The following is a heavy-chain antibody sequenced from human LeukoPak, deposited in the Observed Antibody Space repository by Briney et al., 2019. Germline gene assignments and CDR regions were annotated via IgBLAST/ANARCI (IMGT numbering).Heavy chain of an antibody. CDR2: INPNSGGT. J-gene: IGHJ4*02. Sequence: ASVTVSYKASGYTFTGYYMHWVRQAPAQALEWMGWINPNSGGTNYTQKFQGRVRMTRDRYVSTAYMELSRLRSDDTAVYYCERDLITMISHRGFCFDYWGQGTLVTVSS. CDR3: ERDLITMISHRGFCFDY. CDR1: GYTFTGYY. D-gene: IGHD3-22*01. V-gene: IGHV1-2*02.